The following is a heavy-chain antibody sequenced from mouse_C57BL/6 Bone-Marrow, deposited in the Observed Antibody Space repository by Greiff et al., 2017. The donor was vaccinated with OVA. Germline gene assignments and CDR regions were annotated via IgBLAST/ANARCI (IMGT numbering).Heavy chain of an antibody. J-gene: IGHJ3*01. CDR2: ISYDGIN. CDR1: GYSITSGYY. CDR3: ATETFAY. Sequence: VQLKESGPGLVKPSQSLSLTCSVTGYSITSGYYWNWLRPFPGNQLEWMGYISYDGINNYNPTLKNRISITRDTSKNQFFLKLNSVTAEDTATYCCATETFAYWGQGTLVTVSA. V-gene: IGHV3-6*01.